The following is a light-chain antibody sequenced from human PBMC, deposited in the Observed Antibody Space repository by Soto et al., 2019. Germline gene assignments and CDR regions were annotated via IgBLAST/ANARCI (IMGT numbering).Light chain of an antibody. V-gene: IGKV1-9*01. Sequence: IQLTQYPSSLSASVGDRVTITSRASQDIAIYLAWYQQKPGEAPKLLIYAASSLYGGVPSRFSGSGSGTDFVLTITSLHAEDFATYYCQQLRLYPPTFGGGTKVDIK. J-gene: IGKJ4*01. CDR1: QDIAIY. CDR3: QQLRLYPPT. CDR2: AAS.